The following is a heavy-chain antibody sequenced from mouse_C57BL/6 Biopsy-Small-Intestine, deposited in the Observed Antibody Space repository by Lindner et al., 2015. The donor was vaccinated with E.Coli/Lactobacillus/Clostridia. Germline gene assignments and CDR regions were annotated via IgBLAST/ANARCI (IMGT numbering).Heavy chain of an antibody. Sequence: VQLQESGGGLVQPKGSLKLSCAASGFTFNTYAMYWVRQAPGKGLEWVARIRSKSNDYATYYADSVKDRFTISRDDSENILSLQMNNLKTEDTAMYYCVRGDGTYWGQGTLVTVSA. CDR1: GFTFNTYA. V-gene: IGHV10-1*01. J-gene: IGHJ3*01. D-gene: IGHD3-3*01. CDR3: VRGDGTY. CDR2: IRSKSNDYAT.